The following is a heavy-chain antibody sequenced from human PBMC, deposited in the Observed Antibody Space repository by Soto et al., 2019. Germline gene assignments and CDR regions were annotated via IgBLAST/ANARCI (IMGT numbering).Heavy chain of an antibody. CDR3: ASRRYYDSSGYYGGYFDY. D-gene: IGHD3-22*01. V-gene: IGHV4-34*01. CDR1: GGSFSGYY. Sequence: LSLTCAVYGGSFSGYYWSWIRQPPGKGLEWIGEINHSGSTNYNPSLKSRVTISVDTSKNQFSLKLSSVTAADTAVYYCASRRYYDSSGYYGGYFDYWGQGTLVTVSS. CDR2: INHSGST. J-gene: IGHJ4*02.